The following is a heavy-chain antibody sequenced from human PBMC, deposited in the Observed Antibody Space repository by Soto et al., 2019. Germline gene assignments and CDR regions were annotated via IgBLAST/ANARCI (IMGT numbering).Heavy chain of an antibody. Sequence: QVQLQESGPGLVKPSQTLSLTCTVSGGSISSGGYHWSWIRQHPGKGLEWIGYIYNSGSTYYNPSLKSRVTISVDTSKTQFSLQLSSVTAADTAVYYCARLGFSYGFGGHFDYWGQGTLVTVSS. D-gene: IGHD3-10*01. CDR1: GGSISSGGYH. CDR2: IYNSGST. V-gene: IGHV4-31*03. CDR3: ARLGFSYGFGGHFDY. J-gene: IGHJ4*02.